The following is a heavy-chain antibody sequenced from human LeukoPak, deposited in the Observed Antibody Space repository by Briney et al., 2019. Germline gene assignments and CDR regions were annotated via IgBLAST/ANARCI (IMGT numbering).Heavy chain of an antibody. CDR2: IYSGGST. CDR1: GFTVSSNY. J-gene: IGHJ3*02. V-gene: IGHV3-66*01. CDR3: ARGRTTVTSRGAFDI. Sequence: GGSLRLSCAASGFTVSSNYMSWVRQAPGKGLEWVSVIYSGGSTYYADSVKGRFTISRDNSKNTLYLQMNSLRAEDTAVYYCARGRTTVTSRGAFDIWGQGTMVTVSS. D-gene: IGHD4-17*01.